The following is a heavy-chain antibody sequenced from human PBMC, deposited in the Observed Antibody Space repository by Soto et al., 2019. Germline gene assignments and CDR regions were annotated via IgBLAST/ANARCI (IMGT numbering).Heavy chain of an antibody. CDR3: ARAPDDYGDYFDY. V-gene: IGHV4-30-2*01. Sequence: SEILSLTCAVSGGSISRGGYSWSWIRQPPGKGLEWIGYIYHSGSTYYNPSLKSRVTISVDRSKNQFSLKLSSVTAADTAVYYCARAPDDYGDYFDYWGRGTLVPVSS. D-gene: IGHD4-17*01. CDR1: GGSISRGGYS. CDR2: IYHSGST. J-gene: IGHJ4*02.